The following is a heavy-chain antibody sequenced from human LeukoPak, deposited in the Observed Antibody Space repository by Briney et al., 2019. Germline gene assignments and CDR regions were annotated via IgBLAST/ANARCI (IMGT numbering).Heavy chain of an antibody. Sequence: ASVKVSCKASGYTFTSYDINWVRQATGQGLEWMGWMNPNSGNTGYAQKFQGRVTMTRNTSISTAYMELSRLRSDDTAVYYCAREVVVAATAYYFDYWGQGTLVTVSS. CDR1: GYTFTSYD. V-gene: IGHV1-8*01. J-gene: IGHJ4*02. D-gene: IGHD2-15*01. CDR2: MNPNSGNT. CDR3: AREVVVAATAYYFDY.